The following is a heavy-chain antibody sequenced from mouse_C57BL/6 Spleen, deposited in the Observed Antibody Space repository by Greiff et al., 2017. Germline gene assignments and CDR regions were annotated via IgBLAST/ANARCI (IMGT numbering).Heavy chain of an antibody. D-gene: IGHD6-1*01. CDR1: GYTFTSYW. CDR2: IHPNSGST. J-gene: IGHJ2*01. V-gene: IGHV1-64*01. CDR3: VCLIAWDSDY. Sequence: QVQLQQSGAELVKPGASVKLSCKASGYTFTSYWMHWVKQRPGQGLEWIGMIHPNSGSTNYNEKFKSKATLTVDKSSSTAYMQLSSLTSEDSAVYYCVCLIAWDSDYWGQGTTLTVSS.